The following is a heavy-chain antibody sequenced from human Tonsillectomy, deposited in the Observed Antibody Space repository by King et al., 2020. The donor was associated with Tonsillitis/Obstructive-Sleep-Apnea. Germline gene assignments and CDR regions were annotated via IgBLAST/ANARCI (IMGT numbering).Heavy chain of an antibody. CDR3: TRVGIERYLDL. J-gene: IGHJ2*01. V-gene: IGHV3-21*01. CDR1: VFTFTSYS. CDR2: ISSDSTFL. Sequence: VQLVEPGRGLVKPGGSLRLSCAAPVFTFTSYSINWVRQAPGKGLEWVSSISSDSTFLYYADSVKGQFSISRDKARVSAYLQMSGLRVEDTALYFCTRVGIERYLDLWGRGTLVIVSS. D-gene: IGHD5-24*01.